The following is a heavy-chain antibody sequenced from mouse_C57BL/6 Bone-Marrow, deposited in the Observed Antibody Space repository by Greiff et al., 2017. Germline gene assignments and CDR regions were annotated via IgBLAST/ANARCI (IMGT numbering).Heavy chain of an antibody. V-gene: IGHV6-6*01. Sequence: EVKLVESGGGLVQPGGSMKLSCAASGFTFSDAWMDWVRQSPEKGLEWVAEIRNKANNHATYYAESVKGRFTISRDDSKSSVYLQMNSLRAEDTGIYYCTRQDYYSNYVGSFFDYWGQGTTLTVSS. CDR2: IRNKANNHAT. D-gene: IGHD2-5*01. J-gene: IGHJ2*01. CDR1: GFTFSDAW. CDR3: TRQDYYSNYVGSFFDY.